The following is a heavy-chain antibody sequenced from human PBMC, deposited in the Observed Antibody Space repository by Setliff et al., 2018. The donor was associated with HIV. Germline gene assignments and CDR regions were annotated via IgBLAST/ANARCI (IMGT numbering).Heavy chain of an antibody. D-gene: IGHD7-27*01. J-gene: IGHJ4*02. CDR1: GFTFSSHW. CDR3: ARDLIWGASDY. V-gene: IGHV3-74*01. CDR2: INTDGSST. Sequence: PGESLKISCAASGFTFSSHWVHWVRQAPGKGLVWVSRINTDGSSTSYADSVKGRFTISRDNAKNTLYLQMNSLRAEDTAIYYCARDLIWGASDYWGEGTLVTVSS.